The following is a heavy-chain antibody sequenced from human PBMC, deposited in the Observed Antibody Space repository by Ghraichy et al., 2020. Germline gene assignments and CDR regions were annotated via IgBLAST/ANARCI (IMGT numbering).Heavy chain of an antibody. V-gene: IGHV4-59*01. CDR1: GGSISSYY. Sequence: SETLSLTCTVSGGSISSYYWSWIRQPPGKGLEWIGYIYYSGSTNYNPSLKSRVTISVDTSKNQFSLKLSSVTAADTAVYYCASHLPHVTGAYDAFDIWGHGTMVTVSS. CDR2: IYYSGST. J-gene: IGHJ3*02. CDR3: ASHLPHVTGAYDAFDI. D-gene: IGHD2-21*02.